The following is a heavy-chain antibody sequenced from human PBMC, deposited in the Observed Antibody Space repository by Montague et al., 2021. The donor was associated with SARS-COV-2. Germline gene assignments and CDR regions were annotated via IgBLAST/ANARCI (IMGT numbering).Heavy chain of an antibody. CDR3: ARGRGRDYGDSFDY. V-gene: IGHV3-30-3*01. J-gene: IGHJ4*02. CDR1: GFPFSIYA. CDR2: VSYDGINK. D-gene: IGHD4-17*01. Sequence: SLRLSCAASGFPFSIYAMHLFRQAPVKGLEWVAVVSYDGINKYYADSVKGRFTISRDNSKNTLFLQMNSLRAEDTAFYYCARGRGRDYGDSFDYWGQGTLVTVSS.